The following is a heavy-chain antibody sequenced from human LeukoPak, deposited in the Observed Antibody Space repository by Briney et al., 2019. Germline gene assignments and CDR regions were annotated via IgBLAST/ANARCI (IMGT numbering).Heavy chain of an antibody. D-gene: IGHD1-26*01. CDR1: GFTFSSYS. V-gene: IGHV3-48*01. Sequence: GGSLRLSCAASGFTFSSYSMNWVRQAPGKGLEWVSYISSSSSTIYYADSVKGRFTISRDNAKNSLYLQMNSLRAEDTAVYYCARSSGGSHSFDAFDIWGQGTMVTVSS. CDR2: ISSSSSTI. J-gene: IGHJ3*02. CDR3: ARSSGGSHSFDAFDI.